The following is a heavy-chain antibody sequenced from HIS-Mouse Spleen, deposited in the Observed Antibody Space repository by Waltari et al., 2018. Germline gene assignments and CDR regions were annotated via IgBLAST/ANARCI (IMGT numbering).Heavy chain of an antibody. V-gene: IGHV4-34*01. D-gene: IGHD4-17*01. CDR1: GGSFSGYY. CDR2: INHSGST. CDR3: ARGRSPATVTIGYYFDY. J-gene: IGHJ4*02. Sequence: QVQLQQWGAGLLKPSETLSLTCAVYGGSFSGYYWSWIRQPPGKGLEWLGEINHSGSTNYNPSLKCRVTISVDTTKNQFSLKLSSVTAADTAVYYCARGRSPATVTIGYYFDYWGQGTLFTVSS.